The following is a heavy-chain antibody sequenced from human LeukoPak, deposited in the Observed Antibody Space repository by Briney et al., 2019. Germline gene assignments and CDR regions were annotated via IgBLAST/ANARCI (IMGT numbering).Heavy chain of an antibody. J-gene: IGHJ4*02. CDR3: AKPGPTGYSSYFDY. V-gene: IGHV3-43*02. Sequence: GGSLRLSCAASGFTFDDHAMHWVRHAPGKGLEWVSLISGDGGSTYYEDSVKGRFTISRDNSKNSLYLQMNSLGTEDTALYYCAKPGPTGYSSYFDYWGQGTLVTVSS. D-gene: IGHD4-11*01. CDR1: GFTFDDHA. CDR2: ISGDGGST.